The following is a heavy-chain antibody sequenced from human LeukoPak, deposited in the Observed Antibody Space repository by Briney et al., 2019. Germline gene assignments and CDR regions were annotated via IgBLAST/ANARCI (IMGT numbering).Heavy chain of an antibody. V-gene: IGHV3-23*01. Sequence: GSLRLSCAASGFTFSNSGMSWVRQAPGKGLEWVSAISTSGSETHYADSVKGRFTIARDNSKNTMSLQMSSLRAEDTALYYCAKGSGNGYGSGPFDYWGQGTLVTVSS. J-gene: IGHJ4*02. D-gene: IGHD3-10*01. CDR2: ISTSGSET. CDR3: AKGSGNGYGSGPFDY. CDR1: GFTFSNSG.